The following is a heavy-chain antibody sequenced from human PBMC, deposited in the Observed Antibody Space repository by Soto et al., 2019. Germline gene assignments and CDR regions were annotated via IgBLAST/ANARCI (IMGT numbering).Heavy chain of an antibody. Sequence: QVQLVQSGAEVKKPGASVKVSCKASGYTFSGYYMHCVRQAPGQGLEWMGWINTLSGDTSFPQKFQGRLAMTRDTSIDTAFMEVSRLTSDDTAIYYCARSLLKVILPLGYWGQGTLVSVSS. CDR3: ARSLLKVILPLGY. V-gene: IGHV1-2*02. D-gene: IGHD3-3*02. CDR2: INTLSGDT. J-gene: IGHJ4*02. CDR1: GYTFSGYY.